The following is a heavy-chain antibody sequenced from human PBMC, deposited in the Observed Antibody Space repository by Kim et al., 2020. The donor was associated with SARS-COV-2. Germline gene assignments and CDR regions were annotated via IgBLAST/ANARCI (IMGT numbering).Heavy chain of an antibody. J-gene: IGHJ6*02. D-gene: IGHD1-26*01. CDR3: ARQRIIVGATNYYYGMDV. CDR2: IWYDGSNK. V-gene: IGHV3-33*01. CDR1: GFTFSSYG. Sequence: GGSLRLSCAASGFTFSSYGMHWVRQAPGKGLEWVAVIWYDGSNKYYADSVKGRFTISRDNSKNTLYLQMNSLRAEDTAVYYCARQRIIVGATNYYYGMDVWGQGTTVTVSS.